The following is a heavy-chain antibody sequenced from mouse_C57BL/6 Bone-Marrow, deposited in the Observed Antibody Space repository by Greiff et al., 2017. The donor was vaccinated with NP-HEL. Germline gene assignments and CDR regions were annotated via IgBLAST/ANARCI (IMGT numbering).Heavy chain of an antibody. J-gene: IGHJ2*01. Sequence: QVQLQQSGAELARPGASVKLSCKASGYTFTSYGISWVKQRTGQGLEWIGEIYPRSGNTYYTEKFKGKATLTADKSSSTAYMELRSLTSEDSAVYFCATPGDYWGQGTTLTVSS. CDR1: GYTFTSYG. CDR2: IYPRSGNT. CDR3: ATPGDY. V-gene: IGHV1-81*01.